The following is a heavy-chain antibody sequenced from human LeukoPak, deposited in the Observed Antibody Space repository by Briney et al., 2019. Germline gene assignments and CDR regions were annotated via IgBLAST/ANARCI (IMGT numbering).Heavy chain of an antibody. CDR2: IYSDGST. CDR3: AKLREEWLAYYFDY. V-gene: IGHV3-66*04. CDR1: GLTVSSNY. D-gene: IGHD6-19*01. J-gene: IGHJ4*02. Sequence: GGSLRLSCVASGLTVSSNYMSWVRQAPGKGLQWVSVIYSDGSTYYADSVKGRFTISRDNSKNTLYLQMNSLRAEDTAVYYCAKLREEWLAYYFDYWGQGTLVTVSS.